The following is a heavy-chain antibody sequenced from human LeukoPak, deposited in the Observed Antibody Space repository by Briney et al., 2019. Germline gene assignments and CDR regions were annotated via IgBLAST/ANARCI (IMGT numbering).Heavy chain of an antibody. J-gene: IGHJ4*02. CDR2: IYHSGST. CDR1: GGSISSGGYY. D-gene: IGHD3-3*01. V-gene: IGHV4-30-2*01. CDR3: ARVLDFWSGLFDY. Sequence: SETLSLTFTVSGGSISSGGYYWSWIRQPPGKGLEWIGYIYHSGSTYYNPSLKSRVTISVDRSKNQFSLKLSSVTAADTAVYYCARVLDFWSGLFDYWGQGTLVTVSS.